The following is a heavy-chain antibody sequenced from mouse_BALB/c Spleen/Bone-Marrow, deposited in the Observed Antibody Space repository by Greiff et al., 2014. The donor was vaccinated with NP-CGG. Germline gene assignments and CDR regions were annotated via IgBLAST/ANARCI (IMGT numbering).Heavy chain of an antibody. CDR2: INSNGGST. J-gene: IGHJ3*01. V-gene: IGHV5-6-3*01. CDR3: AKDLAY. Sequence: EVKLEESGGGLVQPGGSLKLSCAASGFSFSSYGVSWVRQTPDKRLELVAIINSNGGSTYYPDSVKGRFTISRDNSKNTLYLQMNSLKSEDTAMYYYAKDLAYWGQGTLVTVSA. CDR1: GFSFSSYG.